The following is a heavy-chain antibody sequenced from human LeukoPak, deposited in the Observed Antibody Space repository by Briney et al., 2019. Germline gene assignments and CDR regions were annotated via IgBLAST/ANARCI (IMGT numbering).Heavy chain of an antibody. D-gene: IGHD3-3*01. J-gene: IGHJ4*02. V-gene: IGHV3-23*01. Sequence: PGGSLRLSCAASGFTFSSYAMSWVRQAPGKGLEWVSAISGSGGSTYYADSVKGRFTISRDNSKNTLYLQMNSLRAEDTAVYYCAKALTIFGVAKGPYFDYWGQGTLVTVSS. CDR2: ISGSGGST. CDR1: GFTFSSYA. CDR3: AKALTIFGVAKGPYFDY.